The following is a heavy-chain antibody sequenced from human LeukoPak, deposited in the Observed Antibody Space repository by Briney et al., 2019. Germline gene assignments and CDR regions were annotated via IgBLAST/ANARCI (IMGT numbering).Heavy chain of an antibody. CDR3: ARRVAGSGCRDY. CDR2: IFYSGST. J-gene: IGHJ4*02. V-gene: IGHV4-39*01. D-gene: IGHD3-22*01. Sequence: SETLSLTCTVSGGSISSSSHHWVWIRQPPGKGLEWIGNIFYSGSTNYNPSLKSRVTISVDTSKNQFSLKLSSVTAADTAEYYCARRVAGSGCRDYWGQGTLVTVSS. CDR1: GGSISSSSHH.